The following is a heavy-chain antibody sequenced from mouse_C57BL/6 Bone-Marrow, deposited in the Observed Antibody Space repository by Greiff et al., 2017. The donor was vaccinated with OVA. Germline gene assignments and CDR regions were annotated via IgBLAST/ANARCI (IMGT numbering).Heavy chain of an antibody. J-gene: IGHJ1*03. V-gene: IGHV1-52*01. CDR1: GYTFTSYW. D-gene: IGHD1-1*01. CDR3: ARNYCGSSWYFDV. CDR2: IDPSDSET. Sequence: QVQLQQPGAELVRPGSSVKLSCKASGYTFTSYWMHWVKQRPIQGLEWIGNIDPSDSETHYNQKFKDKATLTVDKSSSTAYMQLSSLTSEDSAVYYCARNYCGSSWYFDVWGTGTTVTVSS.